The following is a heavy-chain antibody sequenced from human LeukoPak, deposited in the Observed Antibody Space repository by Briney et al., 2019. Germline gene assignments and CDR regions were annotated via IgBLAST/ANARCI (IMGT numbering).Heavy chain of an antibody. J-gene: IGHJ3*02. CDR3: ARASGGDGYKDAFDI. CDR2: ISNSAGNT. V-gene: IGHV3-23*01. CDR1: GFTFSSYA. D-gene: IGHD5-24*01. Sequence: GGSLRLSCEASGFTFSSYAMSWVRQAPGKGLEWVSVISNSAGNTYYADSVKGRFTISRDNSKNTLYLQMNSLRAEDTAAYYCARASGGDGYKDAFDIWGQGTMVTVSS.